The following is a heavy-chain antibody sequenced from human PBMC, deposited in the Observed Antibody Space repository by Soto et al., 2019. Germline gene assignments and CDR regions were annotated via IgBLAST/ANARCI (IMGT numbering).Heavy chain of an antibody. CDR1: GGTFSSYA. CDR2: IIPIFGTA. CDR3: ARTDCTNGVCYTDWYFGL. D-gene: IGHD2-8*01. J-gene: IGHJ2*01. V-gene: IGHV1-69*06. Sequence: QVQLVQSGAEVKKPGSSVKVSCKASGGTFSSYAISWVRQAPGQGLEWMGGIIPIFGTANYAQKFQGRVTITADKSTSTAYMELSSLRSEDTAVYYCARTDCTNGVCYTDWYFGLWGRGTLVTVSS.